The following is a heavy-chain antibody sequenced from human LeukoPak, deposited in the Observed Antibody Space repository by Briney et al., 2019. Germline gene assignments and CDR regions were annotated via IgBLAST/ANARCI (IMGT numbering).Heavy chain of an antibody. CDR3: ARRPPGSYGSGSYSYNWFDP. CDR1: GGSFGGYY. Sequence: KPSETLSLTCAVYGGSFGGYYWSWIRQPPGKGLEWIGEINHSGSTNYNPSLKSRVTISVDTSKNQFSLKLSSVTAADTAVYYCARRPPGSYGSGSYSYNWFDPWGQGTLVTVSS. J-gene: IGHJ5*02. V-gene: IGHV4-34*01. D-gene: IGHD3-10*01. CDR2: INHSGST.